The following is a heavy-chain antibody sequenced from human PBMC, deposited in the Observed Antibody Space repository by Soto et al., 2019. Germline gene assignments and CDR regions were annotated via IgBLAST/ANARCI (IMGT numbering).Heavy chain of an antibody. CDR3: ANPLESGPYYYYGMDV. CDR2: ISYDGSNK. Sequence: QVQLVESGGGVVQPGRSLRLSCAASGFTFSSYGMHWVRQAPGKGLEGVAVISYDGSNKYYADSVKGRFTISRDNSTNTLYLQMNSLRAEDTAVYYCANPLESGPYYYYGMDVWGQGTTVTVSS. CDR1: GFTFSSYG. V-gene: IGHV3-30*18. J-gene: IGHJ6*02.